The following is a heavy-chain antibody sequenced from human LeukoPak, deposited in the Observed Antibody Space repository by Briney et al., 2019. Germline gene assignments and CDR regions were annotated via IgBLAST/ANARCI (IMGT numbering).Heavy chain of an antibody. CDR2: IYYSGST. V-gene: IGHV4-39*07. Sequence: SETLSLTCTVSGVSISSSSYYWGWIRQPPGKGLEWIGSIYYSGSTYYNPSLKSRVTISVDTSKNQFSLKLSSVTAADTAVYYCARESSGSYYNPQGYMDVWGKGTTVTVSS. CDR1: GVSISSSSYY. J-gene: IGHJ6*03. D-gene: IGHD3-10*01. CDR3: ARESSGSYYNPQGYMDV.